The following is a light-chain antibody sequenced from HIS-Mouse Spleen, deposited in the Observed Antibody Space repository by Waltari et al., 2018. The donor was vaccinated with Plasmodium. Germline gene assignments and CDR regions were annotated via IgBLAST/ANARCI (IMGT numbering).Light chain of an antibody. J-gene: IGLJ3*02. CDR2: KDS. CDR3: QSADSSGTYWV. CDR1: ALPKQY. Sequence: SYELTQPPSVSVSPGQTARITCSGDALPKQYAYWYQQKPGQAPVLVIYKDSGRPSGMPERFSVSSSGTTVRLTISGVQAEDEADYYCQSADSSGTYWVFGGGTKLTVL. V-gene: IGLV3-25*03.